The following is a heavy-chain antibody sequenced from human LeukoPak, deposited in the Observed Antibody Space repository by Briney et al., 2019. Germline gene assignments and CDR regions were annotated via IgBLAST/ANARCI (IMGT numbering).Heavy chain of an antibody. CDR2: IYYSGST. CDR1: GGSISSSSYY. V-gene: IGHV4-39*02. CDR3: VRSAEFGEVLNWFDP. J-gene: IGHJ5*02. D-gene: IGHD3-10*01. Sequence: PSETLSLTCTGSGGSISSSSYYWGWIRQPPGKGLEWIGWIYYSGSTYYNPSLKRRVPISADTSKNHFSLKLSSVTAADTAVYYCVRSAEFGEVLNWFDPWGQGTLVTVSS.